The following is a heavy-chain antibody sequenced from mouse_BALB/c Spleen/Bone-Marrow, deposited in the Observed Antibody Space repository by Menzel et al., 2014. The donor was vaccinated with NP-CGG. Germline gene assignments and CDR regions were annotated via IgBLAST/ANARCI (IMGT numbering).Heavy chain of an antibody. Sequence: QVQLQQSGAELVKPGASAKLSCKASGYTFTSYYMYWVKRRPGQGLEWIGEINPSNGGTNFNEKFKSKATLTVDKSSNTAYVQLSSLTSEDSAVYHCTRSNYGYWFFDVWGAGTTVTVSS. V-gene: IGHV1S81*02. CDR2: INPSNGGT. D-gene: IGHD1-1*01. CDR3: TRSNYGYWFFDV. CDR1: GYTFTSYY. J-gene: IGHJ1*01.